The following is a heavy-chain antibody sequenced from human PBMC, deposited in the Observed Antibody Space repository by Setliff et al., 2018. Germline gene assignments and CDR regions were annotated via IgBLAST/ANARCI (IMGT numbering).Heavy chain of an antibody. J-gene: IGHJ4*02. CDR1: GFSLNSFR. D-gene: IGHD4-17*01. CDR3: AKCSSWHGHYPHFNY. Sequence: GGSLRLSCAASGFSLNSFRMTWIRQPPGKGLEWVSVISSDGSSIYYADSVKGRFTISRDNSKNTLYLQMNSLRAEDTAVYYCAKCSSWHGHYPHFNYWGQGTLVTVSS. CDR2: ISSDGSSI. V-gene: IGHV3-23*03.